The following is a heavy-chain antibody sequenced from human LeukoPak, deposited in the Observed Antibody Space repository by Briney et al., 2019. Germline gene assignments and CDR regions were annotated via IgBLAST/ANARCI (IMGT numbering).Heavy chain of an antibody. D-gene: IGHD1-26*01. CDR1: GGAISSYY. CDR3: AAGDSGSYLYYFDY. V-gene: IGHV4-4*09. J-gene: IGHJ4*02. Sequence: SETLSLTCSVSGGAISSYYGCWIRQPPGKGLEWIGYIYTSGSTNYNPSLKSRVTISVDTSKNQFSLKLSSVTAADTAVYYCAAGDSGSYLYYFDYWGQGTLVTVSS. CDR2: IYTSGST.